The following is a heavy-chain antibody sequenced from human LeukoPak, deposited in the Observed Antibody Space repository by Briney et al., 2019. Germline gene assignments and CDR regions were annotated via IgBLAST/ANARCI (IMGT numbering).Heavy chain of an antibody. J-gene: IGHJ4*02. CDR3: ARLYHPCFDY. CDR2: INPNRGGT. V-gene: IGHV1-2*02. CDR1: GYTFTGYY. Sequence: ASVKVSCKASGYTFTGYYMHWVRQAPGQGLEWMGWINPNRGGTNYAQKFQGGVTMTGDTPISTAYIELSRLGSDDTAVISCARLYHPCFDYSGQGTLVTVSS. D-gene: IGHD2-8*01.